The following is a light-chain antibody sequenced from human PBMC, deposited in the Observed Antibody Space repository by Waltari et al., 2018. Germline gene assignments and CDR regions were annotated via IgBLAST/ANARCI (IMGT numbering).Light chain of an antibody. CDR2: VNSDGSH. CDR1: GEYSAYA. J-gene: IGLJ3*02. Sequence: LVLTQSPSASASLGASVKLTCSLPGEYSAYAIAWHQQQPLKGPRYLMTVNSDGSHKKGDGISERCSGFSSDVDRYLIISRLQSDDEADYFCQTWGTGIQVFGSGTKLTVL. V-gene: IGLV4-69*01. CDR3: QTWGTGIQV.